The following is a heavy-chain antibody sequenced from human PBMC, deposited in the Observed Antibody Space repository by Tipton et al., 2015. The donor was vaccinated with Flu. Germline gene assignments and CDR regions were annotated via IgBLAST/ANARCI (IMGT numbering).Heavy chain of an antibody. V-gene: IGHV4-39*07. CDR2: IYHSGTA. Sequence: LRLTCTVSGGSISSSRYYWGWIRQPPGKGLEWIGSIYHSGTAYYNPSLKSRVTISVDASKNQISLKLSSVAAADTAVYYCARYPESNYHWFGPWGQGALVTVSS. CDR1: GGSISSSRYY. CDR3: ARYPESNYHWFGP. D-gene: IGHD4-11*01. J-gene: IGHJ5*02.